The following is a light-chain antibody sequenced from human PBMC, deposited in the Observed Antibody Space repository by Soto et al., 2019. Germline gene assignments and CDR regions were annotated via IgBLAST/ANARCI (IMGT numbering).Light chain of an antibody. CDR1: QSVSSN. CDR3: QQYDNWPLT. CDR2: GAS. V-gene: IGKV3-15*01. J-gene: IGKJ4*01. Sequence: EIVMTQSPAILSVSSGERATLSCRASQSVSSNLAWYQQKSGQTPRLLIYGASTRATDIPDRLSRGGSGTEFTLTIGSLQSEDFAVYYCQQYDNWPLTFGGGTKVEI.